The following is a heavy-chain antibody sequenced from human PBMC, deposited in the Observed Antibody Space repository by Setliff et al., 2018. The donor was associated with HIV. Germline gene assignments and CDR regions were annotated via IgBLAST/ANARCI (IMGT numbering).Heavy chain of an antibody. Sequence: ASVKVSCKASGYAFTSNYIHWVRQAPGQGLEWMGWINPNGGYTNYAQKFLGRVTMTQDTSFTTAYLELSRLGSDDTAVYYCAADNYNCNSFDSWGQGTLVTVSS. CDR1: GYAFTSNY. CDR2: INPNGGYT. J-gene: IGHJ4*02. V-gene: IGHV1-2*02. CDR3: AADNYNCNSFDS. D-gene: IGHD3-3*01.